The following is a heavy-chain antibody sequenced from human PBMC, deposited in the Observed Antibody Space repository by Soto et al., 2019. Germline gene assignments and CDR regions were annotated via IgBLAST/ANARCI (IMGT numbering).Heavy chain of an antibody. Sequence: ASVKVSCKASGYTFTGYYMHWVRQARGQVLEWMGWINPNSGGTNYAQKFQGWVTMTRGTSISTAYMELSRLRSDDTAVYCCARAGGIDSKDIVVVPAATPHWFDPWGQGTLVTVSS. D-gene: IGHD2-2*01. CDR1: GYTFTGYY. V-gene: IGHV1-2*04. CDR2: INPNSGGT. CDR3: ARAGGIDSKDIVVVPAATPHWFDP. J-gene: IGHJ5*02.